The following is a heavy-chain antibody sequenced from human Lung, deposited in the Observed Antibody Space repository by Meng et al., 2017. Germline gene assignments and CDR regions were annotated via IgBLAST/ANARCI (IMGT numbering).Heavy chain of an antibody. V-gene: IGHV4-34*01. CDR1: GGSFSDYY. Sequence: QVQLQHWGPGLLKPSDTLSLTCVVSGGSFSDYYWSWIRQPPGKGLEWIGEINQSGSTNYNPSLESRATISVDTSQNNLSLKLSSVTAADSAVYYCARGPTTMAHDFDYWGQGTLVTVSS. CDR3: ARGPTTMAHDFDY. D-gene: IGHD4-11*01. CDR2: INQSGST. J-gene: IGHJ4*02.